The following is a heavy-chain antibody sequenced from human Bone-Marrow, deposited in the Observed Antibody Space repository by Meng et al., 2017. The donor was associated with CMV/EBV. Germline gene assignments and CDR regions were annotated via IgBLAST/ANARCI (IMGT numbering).Heavy chain of an antibody. V-gene: IGHV3-30*02. CDR1: GFTFSSYG. J-gene: IGHJ4*02. CDR2: IRYDGSNK. Sequence: GGSLRLSCAASGFTFSSYGMHWVRQAPGKGLEWVAFIRYDGSNKYYADSVKGRFTISRDNSKNTLYLQMNSLRAEDTAAYYCAKTTVVGLFDYWGQGTLVTVSS. CDR3: AKTTVVGLFDY. D-gene: IGHD4-23*01.